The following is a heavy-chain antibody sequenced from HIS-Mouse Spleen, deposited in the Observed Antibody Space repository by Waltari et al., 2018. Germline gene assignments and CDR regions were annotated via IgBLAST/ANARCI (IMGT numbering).Heavy chain of an antibody. CDR3: AKDGRSLNY. CDR2: ISWNSGSI. V-gene: IGHV3-9*01. Sequence: EVQLAESGGGLVQHGRSLRLSGEAVGFTFDDYAMHWVRQAPGKGLEWVSGISWNSGSIGYADSVKGRFTISRDNAKNSLYLQMNSLRAEDTALYYCAKDGRSLNYWGQGTLVTVSS. J-gene: IGHJ4*02. CDR1: GFTFDDYA.